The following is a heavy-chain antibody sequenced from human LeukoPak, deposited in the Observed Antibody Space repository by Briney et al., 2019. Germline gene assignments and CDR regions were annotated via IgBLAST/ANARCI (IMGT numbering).Heavy chain of an antibody. Sequence: SQTLSLTCGISGDSVSSNSATWAWIRQSPSRGLEWLGRTWYRSNWYNDSALSVRSRMTINPDTSKNQFSLHLHSVTPEDTAVYYCARSIQHFDYWGQGILVTVSS. V-gene: IGHV6-1*01. CDR3: ARSIQHFDY. CDR1: GDSVSSNSAT. J-gene: IGHJ4*02. D-gene: IGHD2-21*01. CDR2: TWYRSNWYN.